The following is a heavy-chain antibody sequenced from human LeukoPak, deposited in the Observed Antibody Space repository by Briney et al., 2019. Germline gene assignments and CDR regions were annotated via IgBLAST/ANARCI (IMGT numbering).Heavy chain of an antibody. J-gene: IGHJ4*02. D-gene: IGHD4-23*01. CDR2: INSDGSNT. V-gene: IGHV3-74*01. CDR1: GGSISSYYW. CDR3: AREGMALVNFDY. Sequence: ETLSLTCTVSGGSISSYYWMNWVRQAPGKGLVWVSRINSDGSNTKYADSVKGRFTISRDNAKNTLYLQMNSLRGEDTAVYYCAREGMALVNFDYWGQGTLVTVSS.